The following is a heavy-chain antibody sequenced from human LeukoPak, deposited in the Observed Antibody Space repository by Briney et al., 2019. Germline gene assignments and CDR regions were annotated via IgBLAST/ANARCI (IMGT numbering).Heavy chain of an antibody. J-gene: IGHJ3*02. D-gene: IGHD5-18*01. Sequence: PSETLSLTCTVSGGSISSYYWSWIRQSPGKGLEWIGYIYYSGSTNYNPSLKSRVTISVDTSKNQFSLKLSSVTAADTAVYYCARKTHTARMNAFDIWGQGTMVTVSS. V-gene: IGHV4-59*01. CDR1: GGSISSYY. CDR3: ARKTHTARMNAFDI. CDR2: IYYSGST.